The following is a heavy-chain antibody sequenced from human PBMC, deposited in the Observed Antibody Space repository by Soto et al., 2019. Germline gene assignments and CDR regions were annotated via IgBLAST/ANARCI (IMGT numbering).Heavy chain of an antibody. CDR1: GFTFSSYW. CDR3: ARDNYDILPGHDAFDI. J-gene: IGHJ3*02. Sequence: EVQLVESGGGLVQPGGSLRLSCAASGFTFSSYWMHWVRQAPGKGLVWVSRINSDGSSTSYADSVKGLFTISRDNAKKKLYLQINSLRAEDTAVYYCARDNYDILPGHDAFDIWGQGTMVTVSS. CDR2: INSDGSST. V-gene: IGHV3-74*01. D-gene: IGHD3-9*01.